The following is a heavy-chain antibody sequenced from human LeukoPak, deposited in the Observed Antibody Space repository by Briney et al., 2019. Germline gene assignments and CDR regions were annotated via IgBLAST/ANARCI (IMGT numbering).Heavy chain of an antibody. Sequence: PSETLSLTCTVSGGSISNYYWSWIRRPPEKGLEWIGYIYHTGTIKYNPSLKSRVTISVDTSKNQFSLKLSSVTAADTAVYYCARDRRGGNSWGAFDIWGQGTMVTVSS. J-gene: IGHJ3*02. V-gene: IGHV4-59*12. CDR2: IYHTGTI. CDR3: ARDRRGGNSWGAFDI. D-gene: IGHD4-23*01. CDR1: GGSISNYY.